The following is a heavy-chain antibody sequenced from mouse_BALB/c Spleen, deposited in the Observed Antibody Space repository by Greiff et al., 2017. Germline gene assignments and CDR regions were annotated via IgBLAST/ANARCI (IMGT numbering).Heavy chain of an antibody. Sequence: EVQGVESGGGLVKPGGSLKLSCAASGFTFSDYYMYWVRQTPEKRLEWVATISDGGSYTYYPDSVKGRFTISRDNAKNNLYLQMSSLKSEDTAMYYCARDEGDDGYYGAMDYWGQGTSVTGS. CDR3: ARDEGDDGYYGAMDY. D-gene: IGHD2-3*01. J-gene: IGHJ4*01. CDR1: GFTFSDYY. CDR2: ISDGGSYT. V-gene: IGHV5-4*02.